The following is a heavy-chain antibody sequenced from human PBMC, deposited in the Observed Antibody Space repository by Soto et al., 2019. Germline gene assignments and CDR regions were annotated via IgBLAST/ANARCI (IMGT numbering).Heavy chain of an antibody. CDR2: IYYSGST. J-gene: IGHJ4*02. V-gene: IGHV4-30-4*01. CDR3: AAMIVVVMSTDY. Sequence: TLSLTCTVSGGSISSGDYYWSWIRQPPGKGLEWIGYIYYSGSTYYNPSLKSRVTISVDTSKNQFSLKLSSVTAADTAVYYCAAMIVVVMSTDYWGQGTLVTVSS. CDR1: GGSISSGDYY. D-gene: IGHD3-22*01.